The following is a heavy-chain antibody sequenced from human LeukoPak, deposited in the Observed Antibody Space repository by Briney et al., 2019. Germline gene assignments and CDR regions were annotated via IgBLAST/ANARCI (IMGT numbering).Heavy chain of an antibody. CDR2: FDPEDGET. CDR1: GYTLTELS. CDR3: ARDLNMVRGVSAFDI. D-gene: IGHD3-10*01. V-gene: IGHV1-24*01. Sequence: ASVKVSCKVSGYTLTELSMHWVQQAPGKGLEWMGGFDPEDGETIYAQKFQGRVTMTEDTSTDTAYMELSSLRSEDTAVYYCARDLNMVRGVSAFDIWGQGTMVTVSS. J-gene: IGHJ3*02.